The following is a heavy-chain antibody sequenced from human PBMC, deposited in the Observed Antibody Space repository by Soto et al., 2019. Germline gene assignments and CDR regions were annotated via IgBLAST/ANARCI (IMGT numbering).Heavy chain of an antibody. CDR3: ARHTYFAKPYYFDF. D-gene: IGHD2-8*01. V-gene: IGHV4-39*01. CDR2: IYYSGTT. CDR1: GGSISSSSYY. Sequence: PSETLSLTCTVSGGSISSSSYYWGWIRQPPGKGVEWIGSIYYSGTTYYNPSLKSRVTISVDTSKNQFSLKLSSVTAADTAVYYCARHTYFAKPYYFDFWGQGTLVTVSS. J-gene: IGHJ4*02.